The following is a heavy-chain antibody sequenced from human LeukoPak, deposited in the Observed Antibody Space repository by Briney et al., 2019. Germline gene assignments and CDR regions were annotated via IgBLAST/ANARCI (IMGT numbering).Heavy chain of an antibody. J-gene: IGHJ6*03. CDR1: GGSISSSSYY. D-gene: IGHD2-2*02. Sequence: SETLSLTCTVSGGSISSSSYYWGWIRQPPGKGLEWIGSIYYSGSTYYNPSLKSRGTISVDTSKNQFSPKLSSVTAADTAVYYCARGRRGYCSSTSCYTLPYYYYYYMDVWGKGTTVTVSS. CDR2: IYYSGST. CDR3: ARGRRGYCSSTSCYTLPYYYYYYMDV. V-gene: IGHV4-39*01.